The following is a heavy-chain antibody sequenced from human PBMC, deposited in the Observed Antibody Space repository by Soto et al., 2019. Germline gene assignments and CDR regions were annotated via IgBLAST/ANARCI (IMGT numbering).Heavy chain of an antibody. CDR3: TTSNLGVNF. D-gene: IGHD1-1*01. CDR1: GLIFSDVW. Sequence: GGSLRLSCAASGLIFSDVWMTWVRQAPGKGLEWVGRIKTKPDDGTIDYAAPVRGRFTISRDDSKNTLYLQMTSLTPDDTGVYYCTTSNLGVNFWGPGTLVTVSS. V-gene: IGHV3-15*01. CDR2: IKTKPDDGTI. J-gene: IGHJ4*02.